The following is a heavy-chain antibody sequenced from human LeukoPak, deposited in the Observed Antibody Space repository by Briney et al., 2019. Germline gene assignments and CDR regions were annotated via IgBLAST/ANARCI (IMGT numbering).Heavy chain of an antibody. J-gene: IGHJ4*02. D-gene: IGHD3-9*01. Sequence: GESLQISCQGSGYSFTSYWIGWVRQMPGKGLEWMGIIYPGDSDTRYSPSFQGQVTISAGKSISTAYLQWSSLKASDTAMYYCARTHSNWLLPNFDYWGQGTLVTVSS. V-gene: IGHV5-51*01. CDR2: IYPGDSDT. CDR1: GYSFTSYW. CDR3: ARTHSNWLLPNFDY.